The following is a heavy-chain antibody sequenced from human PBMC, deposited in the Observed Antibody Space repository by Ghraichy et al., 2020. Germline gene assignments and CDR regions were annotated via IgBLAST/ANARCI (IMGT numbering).Heavy chain of an antibody. CDR3: AVVVPAAMLGFYYYGMDV. J-gene: IGHJ6*02. Sequence: SETLSLTCAVSGGSISSSNWWSWVRQPPGKGLEWIGEIYHSGSTNYNPSLKSRVTISVDKSKNQFSLKLSSVTAADTAVYYCAVVVPAAMLGFYYYGMDVWGQGTTVTVSS. CDR1: GGSISSSNW. D-gene: IGHD2-2*01. CDR2: IYHSGST. V-gene: IGHV4-4*02.